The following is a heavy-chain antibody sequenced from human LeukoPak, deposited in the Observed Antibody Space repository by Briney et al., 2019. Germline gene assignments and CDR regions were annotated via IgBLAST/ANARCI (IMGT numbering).Heavy chain of an antibody. CDR2: IIPIFGTA. V-gene: IGHV1-69*05. D-gene: IGHD6-13*01. J-gene: IGHJ4*02. CDR1: GGTFSSYA. Sequence: ASVKVSCKASGGTFSSYAISWVRQAPGQGLEWMGGIIPIFGTANYAQKFQGRVTITTDESTSTAYMELSSLRSEDTAVYYCAVEIAAAGPAHSDYWGQGTLVTVSS. CDR3: AVEIAAAGPAHSDY.